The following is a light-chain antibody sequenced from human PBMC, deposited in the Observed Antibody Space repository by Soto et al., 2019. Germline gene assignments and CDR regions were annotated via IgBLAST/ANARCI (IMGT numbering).Light chain of an antibody. J-gene: IGLJ1*01. CDR2: DVS. CDR1: SSDVGGYNY. V-gene: IGLV2-14*03. CDR3: SSYTTSNTRQIV. Sequence: QSVLTQPASVSGSPGQSITISCTVTSSDVGGYNYVSWYQHHPGKAPKLMIFDVSNRPSGVSNRFSGSKSGNTASLTISGLQPEDEADYYCSSYTTSNTRQIVFGTGTKVTVL.